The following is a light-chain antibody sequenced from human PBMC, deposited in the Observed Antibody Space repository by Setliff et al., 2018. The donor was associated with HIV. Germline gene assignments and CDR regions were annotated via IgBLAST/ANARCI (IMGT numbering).Light chain of an antibody. CDR3: QVWDSSSDHYV. J-gene: IGLJ1*01. CDR1: KIGSKS. V-gene: IGLV3-21*03. Sequence: SYELTQPPSVSVAPGKTARITCGGNKIGSKSVHWYQQKPGQAPVLVVYDDSDRPSGIPERFSGSNSGNTATLTTSRVEAGDEADYYCQVWDSSSDHYVFGTGTKV. CDR2: DDS.